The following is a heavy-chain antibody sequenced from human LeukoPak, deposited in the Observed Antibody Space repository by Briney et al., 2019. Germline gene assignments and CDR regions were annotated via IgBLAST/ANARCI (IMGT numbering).Heavy chain of an antibody. J-gene: IGHJ4*02. CDR2: IYSGGST. V-gene: IGHV3-53*01. CDR3: ATGSSGWYPLDY. D-gene: IGHD6-19*01. Sequence: PGGSLRLSCAASGFTVSSNYMSWVRQAPGKGLEWVSVIYSGGSTYYADSVKGRFTISRDNSKNTLYLQMNSLRAEDTAVYYCATGSSGWYPLDYWSQGTLVTVSS. CDR1: GFTVSSNY.